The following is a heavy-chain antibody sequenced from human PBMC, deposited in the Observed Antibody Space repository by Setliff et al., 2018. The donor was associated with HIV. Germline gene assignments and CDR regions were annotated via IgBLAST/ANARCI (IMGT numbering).Heavy chain of an antibody. Sequence: SETLSPPCSVYGGSFSGYYWSWIRQPPGKGLEWIGEMNHSGTTRSNPSLQSRVTISLDTSNNQFSLKLTSVTAADTAMYYCASFFVTTVTNQDYWGQGTPVTVSS. J-gene: IGHJ4*02. CDR2: MNHSGTT. D-gene: IGHD4-17*01. V-gene: IGHV4-34*01. CDR3: ASFFVTTVTNQDY. CDR1: GGSFSGYY.